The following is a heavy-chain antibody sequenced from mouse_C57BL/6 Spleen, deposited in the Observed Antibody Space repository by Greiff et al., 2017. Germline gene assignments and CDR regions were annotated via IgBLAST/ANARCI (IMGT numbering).Heavy chain of an antibody. V-gene: IGHV5-16*01. CDR2: INHDGSST. Sequence: DVQLVESEGGLVQPGSSMKLSCTASGFTFSDYYMAWVRQVPEKGLEWVANINHDGSSTYYMDSLKSRFIISRDNAKNILYLQMSSLKSEDTATYYCARDRPYYYGSGAMDDWGQGTSVTVSS. J-gene: IGHJ4*01. CDR3: ARDRPYYYGSGAMDD. D-gene: IGHD1-1*01. CDR1: GFTFSDYY.